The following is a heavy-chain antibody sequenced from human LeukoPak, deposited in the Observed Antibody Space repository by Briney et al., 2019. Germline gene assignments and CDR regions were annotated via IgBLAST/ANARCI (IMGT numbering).Heavy chain of an antibody. CDR1: GGSISSYY. V-gene: IGHV4-59*01. Sequence: PSETLSLTCSVSGGSISSYYWSWIRQPPGKGLEWIGYIYYSGSTNYNPSLKSRVTISVDTSKNQFSLKLSSVTAADTAVYYCARSQIQLWQLGYFDYWGQGTLVTVSS. D-gene: IGHD5-18*01. CDR2: IYYSGST. CDR3: ARSQIQLWQLGYFDY. J-gene: IGHJ4*02.